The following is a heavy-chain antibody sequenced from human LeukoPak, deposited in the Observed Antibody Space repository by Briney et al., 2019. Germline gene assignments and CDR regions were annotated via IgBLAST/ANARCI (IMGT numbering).Heavy chain of an antibody. Sequence: PGGSLRLSCAASGFTFSSYWMSWVRQAPGKGLAWVANIKQDGSEKFYVDSVKGRFTISRDNAKNSLYLQMNSLRAEDTAMYYCQRYYDGSGYEDAFDIWGQGTMVTVPS. J-gene: IGHJ3*02. CDR3: QRYYDGSGYEDAFDI. V-gene: IGHV3-7*01. D-gene: IGHD3-22*01. CDR2: IKQDGSEK. CDR1: GFTFSSYW.